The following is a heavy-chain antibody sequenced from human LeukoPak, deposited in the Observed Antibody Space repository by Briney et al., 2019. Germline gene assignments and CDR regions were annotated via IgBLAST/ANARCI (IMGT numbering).Heavy chain of an antibody. CDR2: ISYDGSTK. CDR1: GFTFSTYG. J-gene: IGHJ3*02. V-gene: IGHV3-30*18. CDR3: AKSLQWELNGAFDI. D-gene: IGHD1-26*01. Sequence: GGSLRLSCTASGFTFSTYGMHWVRQAPGKGLEWVTLISYDGSTKYYSDSVKGRFTISRDNAKNSLYLQMNSLRAEDMALYYCAKSLQWELNGAFDIWGQGTMVTVSS.